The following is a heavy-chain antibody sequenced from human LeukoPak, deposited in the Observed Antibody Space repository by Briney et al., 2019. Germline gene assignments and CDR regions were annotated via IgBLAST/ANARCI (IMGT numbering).Heavy chain of an antibody. J-gene: IGHJ4*02. Sequence: SETLSLTCAVYGGSFSGYYWSWIRQPPGKGLEWIGEINHSGSTNYNPSLKSRVTISVDTSKNQFSLKLSSVTAADTAVYYCASLRGSRDYWGQGTLATVSS. V-gene: IGHV4-34*01. D-gene: IGHD1-26*01. CDR1: GGSFSGYY. CDR3: ASLRGSRDY. CDR2: INHSGST.